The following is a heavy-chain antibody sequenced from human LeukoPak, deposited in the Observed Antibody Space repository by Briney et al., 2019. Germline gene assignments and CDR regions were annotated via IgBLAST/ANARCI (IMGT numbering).Heavy chain of an antibody. CDR1: GFTVSSNY. D-gene: IGHD4-17*01. CDR2: ISGSGGST. J-gene: IGHJ3*02. CDR3: AKTYRHDYGDYVFDAFDI. Sequence: GGSLRLSCAASGFTVSSNYMSWVRQAPGKGLEWVSAISGSGGSTYYADSVKGWFTISRDNSKNTLYLQMNSLRAEDTVVYYCAKTYRHDYGDYVFDAFDIWGQGTMVTVSS. V-gene: IGHV3-23*01.